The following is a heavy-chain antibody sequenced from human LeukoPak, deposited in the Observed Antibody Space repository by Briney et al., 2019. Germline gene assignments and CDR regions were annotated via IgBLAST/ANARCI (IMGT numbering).Heavy chain of an antibody. CDR2: ISGSGGST. CDR1: GFTFSSYA. J-gene: IGHJ6*02. Sequence: GGSLRLSCAASGFTFSSYAMSWVRQAPGKGVEWVSAISGSGGSTYYADCVKGRFTISRDNSKNTLYLQMNSLRAEDTAVYYCAKDRLLWFGELSPYYYYYGMDVWGQGTTVTVSS. D-gene: IGHD3-10*01. CDR3: AKDRLLWFGELSPYYYYYGMDV. V-gene: IGHV3-23*01.